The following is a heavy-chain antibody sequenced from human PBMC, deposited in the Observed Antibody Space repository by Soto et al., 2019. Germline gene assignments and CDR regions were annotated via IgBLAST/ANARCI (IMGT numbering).Heavy chain of an antibody. CDR2: IRVHNGNT. V-gene: IGHV1-18*01. CDR3: VRNLVGSGSYYTDY. J-gene: IGHJ4*02. CDR1: VYNFINYG. D-gene: IGHD3-10*01. Sequence: ASVKVSCKASVYNFINYGITWVRQAPGQGVEGMGWIRVHNGNTNYAQKLQGRVTMTTNTSTSTAYRELRSRRSDDTAVYYYVRNLVGSGSYYTDYWGPGTLVTVSS.